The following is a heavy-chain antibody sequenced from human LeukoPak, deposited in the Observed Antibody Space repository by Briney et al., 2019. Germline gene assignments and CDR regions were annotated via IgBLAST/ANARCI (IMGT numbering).Heavy chain of an antibody. Sequence: PGGSLRLSCAASGFTFSSYSMNWVRQAPGKGLEWVSYISSSSTIYYADSVKGRFTTSRDNAKNSLYLQMNSLRAEDTAVYYCARAGANYYGSGSYYNDAFDIWGQGTMVTVSS. J-gene: IGHJ3*02. D-gene: IGHD3-10*01. CDR1: GFTFSSYS. V-gene: IGHV3-48*01. CDR2: ISSSSTI. CDR3: ARAGANYYGSGSYYNDAFDI.